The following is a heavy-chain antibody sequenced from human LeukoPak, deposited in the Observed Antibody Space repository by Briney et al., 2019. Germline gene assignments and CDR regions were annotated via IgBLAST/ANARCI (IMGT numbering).Heavy chain of an antibody. Sequence: GGSLRLSCAASGFTFSSYGMHWVRQAPGKGLEWVAVISYDGSNKYYADSVKGRFTISRDNSKNTLYLQMNSLRAEDTAVYYCAKETPEYYYGSGSTGPLGYWGQGTLVTVSS. D-gene: IGHD3-10*01. J-gene: IGHJ4*02. CDR1: GFTFSSYG. V-gene: IGHV3-30*18. CDR2: ISYDGSNK. CDR3: AKETPEYYYGSGSTGPLGY.